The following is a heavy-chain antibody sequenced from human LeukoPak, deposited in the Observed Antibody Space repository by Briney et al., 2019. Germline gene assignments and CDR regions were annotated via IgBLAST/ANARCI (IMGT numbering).Heavy chain of an antibody. CDR3: ARLALHSSGWHIYYYDY. CDR2: NGGST. J-gene: IGHJ4*02. CDR1: GGSISSTSYY. D-gene: IGHD6-19*01. V-gene: IGHV4-39*02. Sequence: PSETLSLTCTVSGGSISSTSYYWGWIRQPPGKGLEWIGNNGGSTIYNPSLKSRVTISVDTSRNHFSLKLSSVTAADTAMYYCARLALHSSGWHIYYYDYWSQGSLVIVSS.